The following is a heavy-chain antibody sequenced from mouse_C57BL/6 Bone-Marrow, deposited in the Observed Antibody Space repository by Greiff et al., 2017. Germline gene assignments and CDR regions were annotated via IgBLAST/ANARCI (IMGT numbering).Heavy chain of an antibody. J-gene: IGHJ1*03. Sequence: QVQLQQSGAELARPGASVKLSCKASGYTFTSYGISWVKQRTGQGLEWIGEIYPRSGNTYYNEKFKGKATLTADKYSSTAYMELRSLTSEDSAVDFCARIRITTVVDWYFDVWGTGTTVTVSS. CDR3: ARIRITTVVDWYFDV. CDR2: IYPRSGNT. V-gene: IGHV1-81*01. D-gene: IGHD1-1*01. CDR1: GYTFTSYG.